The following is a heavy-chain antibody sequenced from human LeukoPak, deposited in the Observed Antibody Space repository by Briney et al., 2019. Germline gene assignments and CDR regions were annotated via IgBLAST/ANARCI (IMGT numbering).Heavy chain of an antibody. Sequence: PSETLSLTCTASGASVSSFYWNWIRQPPGKGLEWIGSVYYSGTTNYDPSFKSRVTISLDTSKNEFSLRLKSLTAADTAVYYCAGQVGARIRYYYTSGLDVWGQGTTVAVSS. CDR1: GASVSSFY. J-gene: IGHJ6*02. CDR2: VYYSGTT. V-gene: IGHV4-59*02. CDR3: AGQVGARIRYYYTSGLDV. D-gene: IGHD1-26*01.